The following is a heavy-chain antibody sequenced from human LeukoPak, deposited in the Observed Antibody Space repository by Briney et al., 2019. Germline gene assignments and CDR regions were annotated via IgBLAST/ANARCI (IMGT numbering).Heavy chain of an antibody. CDR1: GFTFSTYK. V-gene: IGHV3-21*01. J-gene: IGHJ3*02. CDR2: ISGSGTCM. CDR3: ARVLDITGTIFDAFDI. D-gene: IGHD1-20*01. Sequence: PGGSLRLSCAASGFTFSTYKMNWVRQAPGKGLEWVSSISGSGTCMYYADSLKGRFTISRDNAKNSLYLQMNSLRAEDTAVYYCARVLDITGTIFDAFDIWGQGTMVTVSS.